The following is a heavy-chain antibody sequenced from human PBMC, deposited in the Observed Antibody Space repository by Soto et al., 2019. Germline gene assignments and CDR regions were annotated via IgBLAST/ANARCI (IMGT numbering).Heavy chain of an antibody. D-gene: IGHD5-18*01. V-gene: IGHV4-34*01. CDR3: ARGKEETAMVWGY. CDR1: GGSFSGYY. Sequence: QVQLQQWGAGLLKPSETLSLTCAVYGGSFSGYYWSWIRQPPGKGLEWIGEINHSGSTNYNPSLRSRVTISVDSSKNQFSLKLSSVTAADTAVYYCARGKEETAMVWGYWGQGTLVTVSS. CDR2: INHSGST. J-gene: IGHJ4*02.